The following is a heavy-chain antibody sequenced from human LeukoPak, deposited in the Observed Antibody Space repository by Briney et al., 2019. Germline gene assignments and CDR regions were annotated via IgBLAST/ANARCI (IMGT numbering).Heavy chain of an antibody. CDR1: GGSISSYY. D-gene: IGHD3-22*01. CDR2: IYTSGST. Sequence: SETLSLTCTVSGGSISSYYWSWIRQPAGKGLEWIGRIYTSGSTNYNPSLKSRVTISVDTSKNQFSLKLSSVTAADTAVYYCARVGGQSQWLQYYFDYWGQGTLVTVSS. J-gene: IGHJ4*02. V-gene: IGHV4-4*07. CDR3: ARVGGQSQWLQYYFDY.